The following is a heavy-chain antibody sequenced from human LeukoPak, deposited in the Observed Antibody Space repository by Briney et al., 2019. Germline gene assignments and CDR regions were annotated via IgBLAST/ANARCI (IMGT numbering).Heavy chain of an antibody. J-gene: IGHJ6*03. CDR2: ITSSSTYT. CDR3: ARDPYSGTYGDTYYYYMDV. Sequence: GGSLRLSCAASGFSFSSYNMNWVRQTPGRGLEWVSSITSSSTYTFYADSVKGRFTISRDNARNSLYLQMNSLRAEDTAVYYCARDPYSGTYGDTYYYYMDVWGKGTTVTISS. D-gene: IGHD1-26*01. V-gene: IGHV3-21*01. CDR1: GFSFSSYN.